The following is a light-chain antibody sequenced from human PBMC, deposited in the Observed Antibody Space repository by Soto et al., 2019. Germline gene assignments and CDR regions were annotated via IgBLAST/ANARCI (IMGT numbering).Light chain of an antibody. CDR3: QQSYSTLGT. CDR2: AAS. J-gene: IGKJ1*01. V-gene: IGKV1-39*01. Sequence: DIQMTQSPSSLSASVGDRVTITCRASQNIGRYLIWYQQKPGKAPKLLIYAASSLQSGVPSRFSGSGSGTDFTLTISSLQPEDFATYYCQQSYSTLGTFGQGTKVDIK. CDR1: QNIGRY.